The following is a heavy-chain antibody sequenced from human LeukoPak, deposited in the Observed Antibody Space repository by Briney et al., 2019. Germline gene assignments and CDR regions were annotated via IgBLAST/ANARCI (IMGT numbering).Heavy chain of an antibody. V-gene: IGHV3-74*01. CDR3: ARGGLPTHYYYMDV. Sequence: GGSLRLSCAASGFTFSSYWMHWVRQAPGKGLVWVSRINTDGSRTSYVDSVKGRFTISRDNAKNTVYLQMNSLRVEETAAYYCARGGLPTHYYYMDVWGKGTTVTISS. D-gene: IGHD3-10*01. CDR1: GFTFSSYW. CDR2: INTDGSRT. J-gene: IGHJ6*03.